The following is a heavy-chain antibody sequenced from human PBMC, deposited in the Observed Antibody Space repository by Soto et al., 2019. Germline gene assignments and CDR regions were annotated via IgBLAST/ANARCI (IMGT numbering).Heavy chain of an antibody. V-gene: IGHV2-5*02. Sequence: QITLKDSGPTLVKPTQTLTLTCTFSGFSLSTSGVGVGWIRQPPGKALEWLALIYWDDDKRYSPSLKSRLTITKDTSKNQVVLTMTNMDPVDTATYYCVKAYYDSSGYFYYFDLWGRGTLVPVSS. D-gene: IGHD3-22*01. CDR2: IYWDDDK. CDR3: VKAYYDSSGYFYYFDL. J-gene: IGHJ2*01. CDR1: GFSLSTSGVG.